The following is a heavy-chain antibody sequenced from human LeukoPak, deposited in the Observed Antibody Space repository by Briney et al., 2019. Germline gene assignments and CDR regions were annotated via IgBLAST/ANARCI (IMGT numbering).Heavy chain of an antibody. CDR3: ARSTDDYGMDV. J-gene: IGHJ6*02. CDR1: GYTFTSYY. V-gene: IGHV1-46*01. CDR2: INPSGGST. D-gene: IGHD2-2*01. Sequence: GLVKVSCKASGYTFTSYYTHWVRQAPGQGLEWMGIINPSGGSTSYAQKFQGRVTMTRDTSTSTVYMELSSLRSEDTAVYYCARSTDDYGMDVWGQGTTVTVSS.